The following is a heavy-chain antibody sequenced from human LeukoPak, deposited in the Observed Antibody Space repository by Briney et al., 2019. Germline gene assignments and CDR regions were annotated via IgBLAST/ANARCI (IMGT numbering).Heavy chain of an antibody. D-gene: IGHD1-26*01. CDR2: ISAGGDTT. V-gene: IGHV3-23*01. CDR1: GFTFSNSA. Sequence: GGSLRLSCAASGFTFSNSAMTWVRQAPGKGLEWVSAISAGGDTTYYADSVKGRFTISRDNSKNTLYLQTSSLRAEGTAVYYCAKGRQELPGWGQGTLVTVSS. CDR3: AKGRQELPG. J-gene: IGHJ4*02.